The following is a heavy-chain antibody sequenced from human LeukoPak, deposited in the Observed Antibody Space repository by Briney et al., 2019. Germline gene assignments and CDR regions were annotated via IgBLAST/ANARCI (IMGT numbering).Heavy chain of an antibody. V-gene: IGHV3-13*04. CDR1: GFTFRRSD. D-gene: IGHD6-13*01. Sequence: PGGSPRLSCAASGFTFRRSDMHWVRQATGKGLEWVSGIGTAGDTYYAGSVKGRFTISRENAKNSLYLQMNSLRAGDTAVYYCARGSGYSSSWPQYYYYGMDVWGQGTTVTVSS. CDR2: IGTAGDT. CDR3: ARGSGYSSSWPQYYYYGMDV. J-gene: IGHJ6*02.